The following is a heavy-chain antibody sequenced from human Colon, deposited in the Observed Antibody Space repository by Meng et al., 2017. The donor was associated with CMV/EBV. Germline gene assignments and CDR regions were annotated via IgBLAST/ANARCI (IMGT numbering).Heavy chain of an antibody. CDR1: GYTFTSYY. CDR2: INPSGGST. V-gene: IGHV1-46*01. D-gene: IGHD3-10*01. J-gene: IGHJ4*02. Sequence: ASAKVSCKASGYTFTSYYMHWVRQAPGQGLEWMGIINPSGGSTSYAQKFQGRVTMTRDTSTSTVYMELSSLRSEDTAVYYCATADLLWTPLDYWGQGTLVTVSS. CDR3: ATADLLWTPLDY.